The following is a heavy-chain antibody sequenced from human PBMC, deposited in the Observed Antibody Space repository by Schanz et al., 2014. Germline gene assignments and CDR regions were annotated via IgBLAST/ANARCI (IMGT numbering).Heavy chain of an antibody. Sequence: EMQLLESGGGLAQPGGSLRLSCLASGFAFSSYGMNWLRQAPGKGLEWVSYISSSSSTRYYADSVKGRFTISRDNAKNSLFLQMNSLRAEDTAVYYCARDGYSVVVISPTESFDIWGQGTMVTVSP. CDR2: ISSSSSTR. CDR3: ARDGYSVVVISPTESFDI. D-gene: IGHD2-21*01. V-gene: IGHV3-48*01. J-gene: IGHJ3*02. CDR1: GFAFSSYG.